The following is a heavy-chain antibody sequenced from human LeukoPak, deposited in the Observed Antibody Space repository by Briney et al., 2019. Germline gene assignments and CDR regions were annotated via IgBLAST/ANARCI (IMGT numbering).Heavy chain of an antibody. J-gene: IGHJ4*02. D-gene: IGHD2-2*01. CDR2: IYYSGST. Sequence: GSLRLSCTVSGFTVSSNSWSWVRQAPGKGLEWIGYIYYSGSTNYNPSLKSRVTISVDTSKNQFSLKLSSVTAADTAVYYCARVMVVPGGGYFDYWGQGTLVTVSS. V-gene: IGHV4-59*02. CDR1: GFTVSSNS. CDR3: ARVMVVPGGGYFDY.